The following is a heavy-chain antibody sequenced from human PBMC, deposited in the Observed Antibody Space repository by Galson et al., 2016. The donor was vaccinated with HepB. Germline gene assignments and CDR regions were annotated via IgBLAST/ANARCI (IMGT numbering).Heavy chain of an antibody. Sequence: SVKVSCKASGYSFVGFGLTWVRQAPGQGFEWMGWIRPYNGVTDYAQKFQGRLTMSTDTSTNTAYMELSSLGSEDTAVYYCARRQLLFGYNHDGFDSWGQGTLVTVSS. D-gene: IGHD2-21*01. V-gene: IGHV1-18*01. CDR3: ARRQLLFGYNHDGFDS. J-gene: IGHJ4*02. CDR1: GYSFVGFG. CDR2: IRPYNGVT.